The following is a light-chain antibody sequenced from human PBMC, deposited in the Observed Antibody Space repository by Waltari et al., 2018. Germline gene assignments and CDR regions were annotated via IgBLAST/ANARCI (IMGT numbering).Light chain of an antibody. J-gene: IGLJ1*01. CDR3: CSFTNSRNFDV. CDR1: SGDVGSHDL. V-gene: IGLV2-23*02. CDR2: EIN. Sequence: QSALTHPASVSGSHGPSITISCTRTSGDVGSHDLVSWYQQHPGKAPKLIIYEINKRPSGVSNRFSGSKSGKTASLTISGLQAEDEADYYCCSFTNSRNFDVFGTGTKVTVL.